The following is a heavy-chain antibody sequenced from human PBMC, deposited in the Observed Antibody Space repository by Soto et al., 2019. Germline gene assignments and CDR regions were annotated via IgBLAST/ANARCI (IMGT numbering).Heavy chain of an antibody. V-gene: IGHV1-69*02. CDR2: IIPILGIA. CDR3: AALWFGELNQDETWSDP. D-gene: IGHD3-10*01. CDR1: GGTFSGDT. J-gene: IGHJ5*02. Sequence: SSVKVSCKASGGTFSGDTIGWVRQAPGQGLEWMGRIIPILGIANYAQKFQGRVTITADKSTSIAYMELSSLRSEDAAVYYCAALWFGELNQDETWSDPWGQGTLVTVSS.